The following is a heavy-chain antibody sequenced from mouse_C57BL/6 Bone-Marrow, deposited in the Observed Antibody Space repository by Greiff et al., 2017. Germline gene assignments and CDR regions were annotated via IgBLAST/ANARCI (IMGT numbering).Heavy chain of an antibody. CDR1: GFTFSDYY. CDR3: ARQDYSNYGFAY. Sequence: EVQRVESGGGLVQPGGSLKLSCAASGFTFSDYYMYWVRQTPEKRLEWVAYISNGGGSTYYPDTVKGRFTISRDNAKNTLYLQMSRLKSEDTAMYYCARQDYSNYGFAYWGQGTLVTVSA. J-gene: IGHJ3*01. D-gene: IGHD2-5*01. V-gene: IGHV5-12*01. CDR2: ISNGGGST.